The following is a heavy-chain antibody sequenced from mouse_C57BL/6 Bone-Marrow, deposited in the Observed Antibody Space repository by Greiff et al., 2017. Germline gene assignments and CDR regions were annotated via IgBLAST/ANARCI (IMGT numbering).Heavy chain of an antibody. Sequence: QVQPQQPGAELVKPGASVKLSCKASGYTFTSYWMHWVKQRPGQGLEWIGMIHPNSGSTNYNEKFKSKATLTVDKSSSTAYMQLSSLTSEDSAVYYCAREGAYSITWFAYWGQGTLVTVSA. D-gene: IGHD2-5*01. CDR2: IHPNSGST. CDR3: AREGAYSITWFAY. J-gene: IGHJ3*01. CDR1: GYTFTSYW. V-gene: IGHV1-64*01.